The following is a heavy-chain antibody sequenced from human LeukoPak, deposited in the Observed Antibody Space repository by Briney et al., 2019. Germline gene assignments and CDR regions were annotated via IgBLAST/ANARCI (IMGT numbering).Heavy chain of an antibody. Sequence: PGGSLTLSCAASGFTFSSYWMHWVRQAPAKGLVWVSRIKSDGSNTNYADSVKGRFTISRDNAKNTLHLQMNSLRAEDTAVYYCARGGYYGSGRYYFDSWGQGTLVTGSS. J-gene: IGHJ4*02. CDR1: GFTFSSYW. CDR3: ARGGYYGSGRYYFDS. D-gene: IGHD3-3*01. V-gene: IGHV3-74*01. CDR2: IKSDGSNT.